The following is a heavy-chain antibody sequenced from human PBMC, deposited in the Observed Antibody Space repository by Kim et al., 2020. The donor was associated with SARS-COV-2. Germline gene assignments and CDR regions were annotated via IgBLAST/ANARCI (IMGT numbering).Heavy chain of an antibody. CDR3: AKDLTEAVYGDFTGFDP. V-gene: IGHV3-23*01. CDR1: GFTFSSYA. D-gene: IGHD4-17*01. CDR2: ISGSGGST. Sequence: GGSLRLSCAASGFTFSSYAMSWVRQAPGKGLEWVSAISGSGGSTYYADSVKGRFTISRDNSKNTLYLQMNSLRAEDTAVYYCAKDLTEAVYGDFTGFDPWGQGTLVTVSS. J-gene: IGHJ5*02.